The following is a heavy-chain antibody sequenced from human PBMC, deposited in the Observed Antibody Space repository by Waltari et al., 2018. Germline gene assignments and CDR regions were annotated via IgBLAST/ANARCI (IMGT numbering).Heavy chain of an antibody. CDR3: AKDPITMLRGVMPY. Sequence: EVQLLESGGGLVQPGGSLRLSCAASGFTFSTYAMSWVRPAPGKGLEWVSAISGSGGSTYYANSVKGRFTISRDNSKNTLFLQMNTLRAEDTAVYYCAKDPITMLRGVMPYWGQGTLVTVSS. CDR1: GFTFSTYA. J-gene: IGHJ4*02. CDR2: ISGSGGST. D-gene: IGHD3-10*01. V-gene: IGHV3-23*01.